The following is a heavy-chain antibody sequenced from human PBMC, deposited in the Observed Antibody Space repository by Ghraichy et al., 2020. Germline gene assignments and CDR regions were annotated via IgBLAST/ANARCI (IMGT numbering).Heavy chain of an antibody. J-gene: IGHJ6*03. CDR3: AKDRRIAAPWDYYSMDV. CDR2: ISYDGSKK. D-gene: IGHD6-6*01. CDR1: GFSFSNYG. V-gene: IGHV3-30*18. Sequence: GGSLRLSCAASGFSFSNYGMHWVRQAPGKGLEWVAVISYDGSKKYYADSVKGRFTISRDNSRNTLYLQMSSLRAEDTAVFYCAKDRRIAAPWDYYSMDVWGKGTTVTVSS.